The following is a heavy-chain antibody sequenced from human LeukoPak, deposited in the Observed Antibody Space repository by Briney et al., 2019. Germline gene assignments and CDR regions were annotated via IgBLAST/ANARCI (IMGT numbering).Heavy chain of an antibody. D-gene: IGHD5-12*01. J-gene: IGHJ4*02. Sequence: SETLSLTCTVSGGSISSYYWSWIRQPAGKGLEWIGRIYTSGSTNYNPSLKGRVTMSVDTSKNQFSLKLSSVTAADTAVYYCAAWKGYSGYDFFDYWGQGTLVTLSS. V-gene: IGHV4-4*07. CDR3: AAWKGYSGYDFFDY. CDR2: IYTSGST. CDR1: GGSISSYY.